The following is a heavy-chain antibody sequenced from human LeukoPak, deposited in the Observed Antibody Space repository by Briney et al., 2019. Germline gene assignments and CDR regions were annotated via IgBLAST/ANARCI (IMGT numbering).Heavy chain of an antibody. CDR2: IHPDGSET. Sequence: GGSLRLSCEASGFIFSTYWMGWVRQVPGKGLEWVANIHPDGSETFYVDSVKGRFTISRDNAKKSMFLQMNSLRPEETAVYYCARDEAAAGPFDYWGQGTLVTVSS. V-gene: IGHV3-7*01. D-gene: IGHD6-13*01. CDR3: ARDEAAAGPFDY. CDR1: GFIFSTYW. J-gene: IGHJ4*02.